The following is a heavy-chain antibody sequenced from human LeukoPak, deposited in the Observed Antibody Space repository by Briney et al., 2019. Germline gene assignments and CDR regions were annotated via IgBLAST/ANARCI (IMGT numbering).Heavy chain of an antibody. CDR2: IYYSGST. Sequence: SETLSLACTVSGGSISSSSYYWGWIRQPPGKGLEWIGSIYYSGSTYYNPSLKSRVAISVDTSKNQFPLKLRSVAAADTAVYYCGHSGSYYLFDYWGQGTLVTVSS. V-gene: IGHV4-39*01. J-gene: IGHJ4*02. CDR3: GHSGSYYLFDY. CDR1: GGSISSSSYY. D-gene: IGHD1-26*01.